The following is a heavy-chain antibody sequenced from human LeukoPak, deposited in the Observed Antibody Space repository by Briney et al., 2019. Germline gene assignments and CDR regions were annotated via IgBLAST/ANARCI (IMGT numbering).Heavy chain of an antibody. J-gene: IGHJ4*02. CDR2: ITSSSSYI. V-gene: IGHV3-21*01. CDR3: ARSGSSYYLDY. CDR1: GFTVRSNY. Sequence: GGSLRLSCAASGFTVRSNYMSWVRQAPGKGLEWVSSITSSSSYIYYADSVKGRFTISRDNAKNSLYLQMNSLRAEDTAVYYRARSGSSYYLDYWGQGTLVTVSS.